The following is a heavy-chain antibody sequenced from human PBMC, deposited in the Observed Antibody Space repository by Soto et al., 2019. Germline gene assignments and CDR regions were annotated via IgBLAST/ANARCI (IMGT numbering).Heavy chain of an antibody. D-gene: IGHD6-13*01. V-gene: IGHV3-64*01. CDR2: ISSNGGST. CDR3: ARESTGYSSSWTAVESYYYYMDV. J-gene: IGHJ6*03. Sequence: EVQLVESGGGLVQPGGSLRLSCAASGFTFSSYAMHWVRQAPGKGLEYVSAISSNGGSTYYANSVKGRFTISRDNSKNTLYLQMGSLRAEDMAVYYCARESTGYSSSWTAVESYYYYMDVWGKETTVTVSS. CDR1: GFTFSSYA.